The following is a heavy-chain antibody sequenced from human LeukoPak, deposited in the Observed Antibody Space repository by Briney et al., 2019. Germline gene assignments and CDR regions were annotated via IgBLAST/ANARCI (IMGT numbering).Heavy chain of an antibody. CDR3: ARPYMVTRGERRGAFDI. Sequence: GGSLRLSCAASGFTFSNAWMSWVRQAPGKGLEWVAVISYDGSNKYYADSVKGRFTISRDNSKNTLYLQMNSLRAEDTAVYYCARPYMVTRGERRGAFDIWGQGTMVTVSS. V-gene: IGHV3-30-3*01. CDR2: ISYDGSNK. D-gene: IGHD5-18*01. J-gene: IGHJ3*02. CDR1: GFTFSNAW.